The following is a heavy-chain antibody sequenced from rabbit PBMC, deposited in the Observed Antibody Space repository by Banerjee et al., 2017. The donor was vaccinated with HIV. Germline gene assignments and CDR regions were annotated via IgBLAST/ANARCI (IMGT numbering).Heavy chain of an antibody. CDR3: ARAYPGSGEYFDF. J-gene: IGHJ4*01. V-gene: IGHV1S40*01. Sequence: QQLVESGGGLVKPGASLTLTCTASGFSFSSSYDMCWVRQAPGKGLEWIGYIYTGSGSALYVSWAKGRFTISKTSSTTVTLQMTSLTAADTATYFCARAYPGSGEYFDFWGPGTLVTVS. D-gene: IGHD4-2*01. CDR1: GFSFSSSYD. CDR2: IYTGSGSA.